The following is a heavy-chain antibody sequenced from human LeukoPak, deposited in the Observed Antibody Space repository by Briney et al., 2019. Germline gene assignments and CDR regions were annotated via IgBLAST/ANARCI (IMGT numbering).Heavy chain of an antibody. CDR2: INTDGSST. J-gene: IGHJ3*02. CDR3: ARFRRDGYRDAFDI. D-gene: IGHD5-24*01. Sequence: GGSLRLSCAASGFTFSSYWMHWVRQAPGKGLVWVSRINTDGSSTNYADSVKGRSTISRDNAKNSLYLQMNSLRAEDTAVYYCARFRRDGYRDAFDIWGQGTMVTVSS. CDR1: GFTFSSYW. V-gene: IGHV3-74*01.